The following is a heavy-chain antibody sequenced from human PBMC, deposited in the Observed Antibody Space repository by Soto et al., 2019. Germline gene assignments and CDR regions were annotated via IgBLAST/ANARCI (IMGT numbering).Heavy chain of an antibody. V-gene: IGHV4-59*01. CDR3: ARAGWEITFGGVISYMDV. J-gene: IGHJ6*03. CDR1: GGSISSYY. Sequence: SETLSLTCTVSGGSISSYYWSWIRQPPGKGLEWIGYIYYSGSTNYNPSLKSRVTISVDTSKNQFSLKLSSVTAADTAVYYCARAGWEITFGGVISYMDVWGKGTTVTVSS. CDR2: IYYSGST. D-gene: IGHD3-16*01.